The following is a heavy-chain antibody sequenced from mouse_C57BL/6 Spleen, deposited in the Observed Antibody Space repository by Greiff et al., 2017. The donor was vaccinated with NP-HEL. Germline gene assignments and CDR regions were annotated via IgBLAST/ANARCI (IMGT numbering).Heavy chain of an antibody. Sequence: EVQVVESGGGLVKPGGSLKLSCAASGFTFSDYGMHWVRQAPEKGLEWVAYISSGSSTIYYADTVTGRFTISRDNAKNTLFIQMTCLRSEDTAMYYCALYYGYLYYAMDYWGQGTSVTVSS. V-gene: IGHV5-17*01. CDR1: GFTFSDYG. CDR3: ALYYGYLYYAMDY. CDR2: ISSGSSTI. J-gene: IGHJ4*01. D-gene: IGHD2-2*01.